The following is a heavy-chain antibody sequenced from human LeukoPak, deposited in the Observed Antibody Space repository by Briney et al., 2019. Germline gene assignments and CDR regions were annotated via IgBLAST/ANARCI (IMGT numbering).Heavy chain of an antibody. V-gene: IGHV3-30*04. D-gene: IGHD3-3*01. CDR1: TFTFSSYA. J-gene: IGHJ3*02. CDR3: ARGPSARFFGVAKGAFDI. Sequence: PGGSLRLSCAASTFTFSSYAMHWVRQAPGKGLEWVTVISSDGSNKYCADSVKGRFTISRDNSKNTLDLQMNSLRAEDTAVYYCARGPSARFFGVAKGAFDIWGQGTMVTVSS. CDR2: ISSDGSNK.